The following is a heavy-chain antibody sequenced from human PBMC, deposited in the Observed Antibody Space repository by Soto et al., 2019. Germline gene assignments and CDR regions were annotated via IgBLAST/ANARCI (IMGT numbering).Heavy chain of an antibody. V-gene: IGHV4-59*01. CDR3: AREWGRDDAFDI. J-gene: IGHJ3*02. D-gene: IGHD1-26*01. CDR2: IYYSGST. Sequence: SWIRQPPGKGLEWIGYIYYSGSTNYNPSLKSRVTISVDTSKNQFSLKLSSVTAADTAVYYCAREWGRDDAFDIWGQGTMVTVSS.